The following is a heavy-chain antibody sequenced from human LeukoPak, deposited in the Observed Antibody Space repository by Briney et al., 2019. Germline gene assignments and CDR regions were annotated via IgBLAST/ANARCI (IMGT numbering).Heavy chain of an antibody. CDR2: INHSGST. CDR1: GGSFSGYY. Sequence: SETLSLTCAVYGGSFSGYYWSWIRQPPGKGLEWIGEINHSGSTNYNPSLKSRVTMSVDTSKNQFSLKLSSVTAADTAVYYCARGYYYGSGPFDYWGQGTLVTVSS. D-gene: IGHD3-10*01. J-gene: IGHJ4*02. V-gene: IGHV4-34*01. CDR3: ARGYYYGSGPFDY.